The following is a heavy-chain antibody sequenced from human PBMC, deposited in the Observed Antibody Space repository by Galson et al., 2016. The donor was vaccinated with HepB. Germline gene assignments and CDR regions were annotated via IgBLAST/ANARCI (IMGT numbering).Heavy chain of an antibody. CDR2: IFDNDNT. V-gene: IGHV4-59*01. D-gene: IGHD2-15*01. CDR3: ATSDEAYCSGTSCYPDAFDF. J-gene: IGHJ3*01. Sequence: SETLSLTCSVSGVSISENYWTWIRQPPGKGLEWIGYIFDNDNTNYNPSLQSRVPISIDTSKNQFSLNLRSVAAADAAVYYCATSDEAYCSGTSCYPDAFDFWGEGTMVTVSS. CDR1: GVSISENY.